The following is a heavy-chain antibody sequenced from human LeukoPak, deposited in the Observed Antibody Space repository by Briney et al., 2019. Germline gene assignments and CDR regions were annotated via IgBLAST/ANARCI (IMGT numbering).Heavy chain of an antibody. D-gene: IGHD6-19*01. CDR3: ARDPGRQYSSVADV. Sequence: PGGSLRLSCAASGFSFSSYWMNWVRRALGKGLEWLANIKEDGSKKYYVDSVKGRFTISRDNAKNSLYLQMDSLRAEDTAVYYCARDPGRQYSSVADVWGQGTTVTVSS. CDR1: GFSFSSYW. V-gene: IGHV3-7*03. J-gene: IGHJ6*02. CDR2: IKEDGSKK.